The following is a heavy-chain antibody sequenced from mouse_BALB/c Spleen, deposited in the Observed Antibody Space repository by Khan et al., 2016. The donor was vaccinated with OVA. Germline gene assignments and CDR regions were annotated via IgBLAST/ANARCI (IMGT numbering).Heavy chain of an antibody. J-gene: IGHJ2*01. CDR1: GYIFTSYW. Sequence: QVQLKQSGAELVRPGASVKLSCKTSGYIFTSYWIHWVKQRSGQGLEWIARIYPGTDNTYYNEKLRDKATLTADKSSSTAYIQLSSLKSEDSAVYCCAREEALYYFAYWGQGTTLTVSS. D-gene: IGHD1-1*01. V-gene: IGHV1-76*01. CDR3: AREEALYYFAY. CDR2: IYPGTDNT.